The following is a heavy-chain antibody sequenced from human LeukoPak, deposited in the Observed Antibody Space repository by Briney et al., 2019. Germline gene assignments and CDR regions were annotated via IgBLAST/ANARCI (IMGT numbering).Heavy chain of an antibody. CDR3: ARRNGQDIVATFRRRYYFDY. V-gene: IGHV4-34*01. Sequence: SETLSLTCTVSGGSTSSYYWSWIRQPPGKGLEWIGEINHSGSTNYNPSLKSRVTMSINTSKNQFSLKLSSVTAADTAVYYCARRNGQDIVATFRRRYYFDYWGQGTLVTVSS. CDR1: GGSTSSYY. J-gene: IGHJ4*02. CDR2: INHSGST. D-gene: IGHD5-12*01.